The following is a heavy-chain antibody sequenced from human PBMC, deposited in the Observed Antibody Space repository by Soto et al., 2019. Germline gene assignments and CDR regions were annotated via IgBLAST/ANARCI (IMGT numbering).Heavy chain of an antibody. CDR2: IGGGGGGT. V-gene: IGHV3-23*01. Sequence: GGSLRLSCAASGFAFSSYGMSWVRQAPGKGPEWVSVIGGGGGGTYYADSVKGRFTISTDNSKNTLYLQMNSLRAEDTAVYYCAKDRRSGSYHRNFDYWGQGTLVTVSS. CDR1: GFAFSSYG. J-gene: IGHJ4*02. D-gene: IGHD1-26*01. CDR3: AKDRRSGSYHRNFDY.